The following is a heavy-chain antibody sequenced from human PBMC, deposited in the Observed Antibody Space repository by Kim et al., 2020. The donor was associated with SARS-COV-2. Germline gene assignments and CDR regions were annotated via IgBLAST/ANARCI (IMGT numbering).Heavy chain of an antibody. CDR1: GYTFTSYG. V-gene: IGHV1-18*01. J-gene: IGHJ6*02. CDR2: ISAYNGNT. Sequence: ASVKVSCKASGYTFTSYGISWVRQAPGQGLEWMGWISAYNGNTNYAQKLQGRVTMTTDTSTSTAYMELRSLRSDDTAVYYCASSGIGYYYYGMDVWGQGTTVTVSS. D-gene: IGHD6-25*01. CDR3: ASSGIGYYYYGMDV.